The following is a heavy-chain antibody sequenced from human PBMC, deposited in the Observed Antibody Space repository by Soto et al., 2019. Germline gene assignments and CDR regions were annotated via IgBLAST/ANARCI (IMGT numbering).Heavy chain of an antibody. V-gene: IGHV5-51*01. CDR2: IYPGDSDT. Sequence: GESLKISCKGSGYSVTSYWIGWVGQMPGKGLEWMGIIYPGDSDTRYSPSFQGQVTISADKSISTAYLQWSSLKASDTAMYYCARHSGSSSSYYYYYYGMDVWGQGTTVTVS. CDR1: GYSVTSYW. CDR3: ARHSGSSSSYYYYYYGMDV. J-gene: IGHJ6*02. D-gene: IGHD6-6*01.